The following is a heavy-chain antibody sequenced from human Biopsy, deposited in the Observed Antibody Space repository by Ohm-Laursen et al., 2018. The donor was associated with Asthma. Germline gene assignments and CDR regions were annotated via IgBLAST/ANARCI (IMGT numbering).Heavy chain of an antibody. CDR1: GGTFNNYA. J-gene: IGHJ6*02. CDR2: ITPIYGIT. CDR3: ARLATRYSYGRIYYSYGMDV. D-gene: IGHD5-18*01. V-gene: IGHV1-69*13. Sequence: GASVKVSCKPSGGTFNNYAFTWVRQAPGQGLEWLGGITPIYGITDYAQKFQGRLSITADGSTTTAYMELNSLTFEDTAVYFCARLATRYSYGRIYYSYGMDVWGQGTTVTVSS.